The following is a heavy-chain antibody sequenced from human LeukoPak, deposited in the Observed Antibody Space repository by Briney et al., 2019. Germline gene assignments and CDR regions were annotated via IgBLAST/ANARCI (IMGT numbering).Heavy chain of an antibody. D-gene: IGHD6-19*01. CDR2: ISSSGSTI. J-gene: IGHJ4*02. CDR3: ARANQWLDPFDY. CDR1: GFTFSNAW. Sequence: GGSLRLSCAASGFTFSNAWMSWVRQAPGKGLEWVSYISSSGSTIYYADSVKGRFTIPRDNAKNSLYLQMNSLRAEDTAVYYCARANQWLDPFDYWGQGTLVTVSS. V-gene: IGHV3-11*04.